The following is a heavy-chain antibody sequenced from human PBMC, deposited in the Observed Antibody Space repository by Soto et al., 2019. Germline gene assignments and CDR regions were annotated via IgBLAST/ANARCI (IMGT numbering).Heavy chain of an antibody. Sequence: PGGSLRLSCAASGFTFSSYSMNWVRQAPGKGLEWVSCISSSSSTIYYADSVKGRFTISRDNAKNSLYLQMNSLRDEDTAVYYCARDLTTYYDFWSGYPNYYYYYGMDVWGQGTTVTVSS. D-gene: IGHD3-3*01. CDR3: ARDLTTYYDFWSGYPNYYYYYGMDV. V-gene: IGHV3-48*02. J-gene: IGHJ6*02. CDR1: GFTFSSYS. CDR2: ISSSSSTI.